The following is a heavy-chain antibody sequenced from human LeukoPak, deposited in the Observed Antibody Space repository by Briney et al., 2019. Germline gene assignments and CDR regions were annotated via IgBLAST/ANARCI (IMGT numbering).Heavy chain of an antibody. V-gene: IGHV3-21*01. CDR3: ASESITMIVVVGY. D-gene: IGHD3-22*01. CDR1: GFTFSSYS. CDR2: ISSSSSYI. Sequence: PGGSLRLXCAASGFTFSSYSMNWVRQAPGKGLEWVSSISSSSSYIYYADSVKGRFTISRDNAKNSLYLQMNSLRAEDTAVYYCASESITMIVVVGYWGQGTLVTVSS. J-gene: IGHJ4*02.